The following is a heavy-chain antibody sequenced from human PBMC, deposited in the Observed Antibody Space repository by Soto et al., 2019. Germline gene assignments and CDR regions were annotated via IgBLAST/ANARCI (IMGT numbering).Heavy chain of an antibody. Sequence: PGESLKISCKGSGYSFTSYWIGWVRQMPGKGLEWMGIIYPGDSDTRYSPSFQGQVTISADKSISTAYLQWSSLKASDTAMYYCARQYYYDSSAPGWFDPWGQGTLVTVSS. V-gene: IGHV5-51*01. J-gene: IGHJ5*02. CDR1: GYSFTSYW. CDR2: IYPGDSDT. D-gene: IGHD3-22*01. CDR3: ARQYYYDSSAPGWFDP.